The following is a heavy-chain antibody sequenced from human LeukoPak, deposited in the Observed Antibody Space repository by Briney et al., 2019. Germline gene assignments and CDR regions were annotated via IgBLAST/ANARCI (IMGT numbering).Heavy chain of an antibody. D-gene: IGHD2-21*02. V-gene: IGHV4-39*07. CDR1: GGSISSSSYY. CDR2: IYYSGST. Sequence: SETLSLTCAVSGGSISSSSYYWGWIRQPPGKGLEWIGSIYYSGSTYYNPSLKSRVTISVDTSKNQFSLKLSSVTAADTAVYYCARGIVVVTEYNWFDPWGQGTLVTVSS. CDR3: ARGIVVVTEYNWFDP. J-gene: IGHJ5*02.